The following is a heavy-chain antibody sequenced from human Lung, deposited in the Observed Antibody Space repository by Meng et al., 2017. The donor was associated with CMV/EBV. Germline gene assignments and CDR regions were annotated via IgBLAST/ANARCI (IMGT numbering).Heavy chain of an antibody. Sequence: SXEAPGFAFNSYGMHWVRQAPGKGLAWVAFIQYDGSNKYYADSVKGRFTISRDNSKNTLYVQMNSLRAEDTAVYYCAKDREQWWWGYYGMDIWGQGTTVTVSS. V-gene: IGHV3-30*02. CDR2: IQYDGSNK. CDR1: GFAFNSYG. D-gene: IGHD2-15*01. J-gene: IGHJ6*02. CDR3: AKDREQWWWGYYGMDI.